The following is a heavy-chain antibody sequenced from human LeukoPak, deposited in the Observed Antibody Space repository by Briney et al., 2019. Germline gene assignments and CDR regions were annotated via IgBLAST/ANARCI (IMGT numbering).Heavy chain of an antibody. J-gene: IGHJ4*02. CDR1: GGSFSGYY. V-gene: IGHV4-34*01. CDR3: AKSGGYGLIDK. D-gene: IGHD1-26*01. Sequence: SETLSLTCAVYGGSFSGYYWGWIHQPPGKGLEWIGNIYYTGSTYYNVSLNSRVTISIDTSKNLFSLRLNSMTAADTAVYYCAKSGGYGLIDKWGQGTLVTVSS. CDR2: IYYTGST.